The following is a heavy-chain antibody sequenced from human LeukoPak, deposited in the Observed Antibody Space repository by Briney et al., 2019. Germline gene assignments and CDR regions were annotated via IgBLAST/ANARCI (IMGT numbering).Heavy chain of an antibody. Sequence: PSETLSLSCAVYGGSFSGYYWSWIRQPPGKGLEWVWEINHSGSTNYNPSLKRRVTISVDTSKRQFSLNVSSVTAADTAVYYCARGRQPYGSGRSFDDWGQGSLVTVSS. CDR1: GGSFSGYY. J-gene: IGHJ4*02. CDR3: ARGRQPYGSGRSFDD. V-gene: IGHV4-34*01. CDR2: INHSGST. D-gene: IGHD3-10*01.